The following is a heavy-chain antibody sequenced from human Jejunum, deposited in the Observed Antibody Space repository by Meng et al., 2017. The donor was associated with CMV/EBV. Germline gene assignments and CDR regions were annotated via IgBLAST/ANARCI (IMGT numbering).Heavy chain of an antibody. CDR3: ARIVPTNGDYDY. V-gene: IGHV5-51*01. D-gene: IGHD4-17*01. J-gene: IGHJ4*02. CDR1: GYNFIGYG. Sequence: SGYNFIGYGIGWVRQMPGKGLEWMGLIYTGNSDTRYSPSFQGQVTISADKSINTAYLQWSSLKASDSAMYYCARIVPTNGDYDYWGQGTRVTVSS. CDR2: IYTGNSDT.